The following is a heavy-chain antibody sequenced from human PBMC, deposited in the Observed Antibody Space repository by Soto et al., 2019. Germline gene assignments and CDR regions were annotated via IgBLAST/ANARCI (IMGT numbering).Heavy chain of an antibody. V-gene: IGHV1-2*02. CDR2: INPSSGGT. Sequence: ASVKVSCKASGYTFSDYYVHWVREAPGQGLEWMGWINPSSGGTIYTQRFQGRVTMTRDTSINTVYMELSRLTSDDTAVYYCAREMGVIGAPGYTWFDPWGQGALVTVSS. J-gene: IGHJ5*02. D-gene: IGHD1-26*01. CDR1: GYTFSDYY. CDR3: AREMGVIGAPGYTWFDP.